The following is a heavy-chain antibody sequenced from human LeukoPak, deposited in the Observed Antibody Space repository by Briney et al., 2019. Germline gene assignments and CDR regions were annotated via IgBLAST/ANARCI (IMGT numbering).Heavy chain of an antibody. Sequence: PETLSLTCTVSGASISSFYWSWIRQPAGKGLEWIGRVFTSGNNNYNPSLKSRVIMSGDRSKNQFSLKLSSVTAADTAVYYCARVGDSATYFDYWGQGTLVTVSS. CDR2: VFTSGNN. V-gene: IGHV4-4*07. D-gene: IGHD2-21*02. CDR1: GASISSFY. J-gene: IGHJ4*02. CDR3: ARVGDSATYFDY.